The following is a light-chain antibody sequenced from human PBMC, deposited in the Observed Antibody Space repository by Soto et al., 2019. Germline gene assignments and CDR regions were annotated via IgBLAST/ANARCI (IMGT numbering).Light chain of an antibody. CDR2: AAS. Sequence: DIQMTQSPSSVSASVGDRVTMTCRASQGISSWLVWYQQKAGKAPKLLIYAASKLQSGVPSRFSGSGSGTDFTLTISSLQPEDSATYYCQQANSFPQTFGQGTKVEI. CDR1: QGISSW. CDR3: QQANSFPQT. V-gene: IGKV1-12*01. J-gene: IGKJ1*01.